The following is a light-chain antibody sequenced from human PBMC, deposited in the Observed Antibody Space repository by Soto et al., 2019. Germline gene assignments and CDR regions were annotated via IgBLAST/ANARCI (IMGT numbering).Light chain of an antibody. CDR3: QQRSNWPIT. J-gene: IGKJ5*01. CDR2: GAS. V-gene: IGKV3D-20*02. Sequence: IVLTQSPGTLSLSPGERATLSCRASQTVSSNFLAWYQEKPGQGPRLLIYGASTRATGIPDRFSGSGSGTDFTLTISRLDPEDFAVYYCQQRSNWPITFGQRTRLEI. CDR1: QTVSSNF.